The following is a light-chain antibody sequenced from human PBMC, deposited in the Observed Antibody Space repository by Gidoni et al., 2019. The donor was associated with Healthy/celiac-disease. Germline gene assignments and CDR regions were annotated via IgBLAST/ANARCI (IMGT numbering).Light chain of an antibody. CDR2: DVS. Sequence: QSALTQPASVSGSPGQSLTISCTGTSSDVGGYNYVSWYQQHPGKAPKLMIYDVSNRPSGVSNRFSGSKSGNTASLTISGLQAEDEADDYCSSYTSSSTEVFGGGTKLTVL. V-gene: IGLV2-14*01. CDR3: SSYTSSSTEV. J-gene: IGLJ3*02. CDR1: SSDVGGYNY.